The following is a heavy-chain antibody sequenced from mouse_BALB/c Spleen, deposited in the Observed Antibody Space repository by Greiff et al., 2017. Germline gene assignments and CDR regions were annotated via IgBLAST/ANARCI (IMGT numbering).Heavy chain of an antibody. CDR3: ATAFMITTPYYFDY. V-gene: IGHV1S29*02. J-gene: IGHJ2*01. D-gene: IGHD2-4*01. Sequence: SGAELMKPGASVKISCKASGYTFTDYNMHWVKQSHGKSLEWIGYIYPYNGGTGYNQKFKSKATLTVDNSSSTAYMELRSLTSEDSAVYYCATAFMITTPYYFDYWGQGTTLTVSS. CDR2: IYPYNGGT. CDR1: GYTFTDYN.